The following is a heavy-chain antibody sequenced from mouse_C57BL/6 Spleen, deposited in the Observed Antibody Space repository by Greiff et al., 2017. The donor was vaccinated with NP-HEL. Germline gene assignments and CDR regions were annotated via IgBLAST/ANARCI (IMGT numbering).Heavy chain of an antibody. CDR3: ARGYGSSYDYFDY. CDR2: LYPGDGAT. CDR1: GYAFSSYW. Sequence: QVQLQQSGAELVKPGASVKISCKASGYAFSSYWMNWVKQRPGKGLEWIGQLYPGDGATNYNGKFHGKATLTADKSSSTAYMQLSSLTAEDSAVYFCARGYGSSYDYFDYWGQGTTLTVSS. J-gene: IGHJ2*01. V-gene: IGHV1-80*01. D-gene: IGHD1-1*01.